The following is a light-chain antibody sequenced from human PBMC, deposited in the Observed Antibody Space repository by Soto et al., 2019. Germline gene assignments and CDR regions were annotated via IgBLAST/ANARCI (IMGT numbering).Light chain of an antibody. J-gene: IGLJ1*01. CDR3: CSYATGSSYI. V-gene: IGLV2-23*01. CDR1: SSDVGAYDL. Sequence: QSALTQPASVSGSPGQSITISCTGTSSDVGAYDLVSWYQQHPGEAPKLVIYEGSKRPSGVSNRFSGSKSGNTASLTISGLQAEDEADYYCCSYATGSSYILGTGTKVTVL. CDR2: EGS.